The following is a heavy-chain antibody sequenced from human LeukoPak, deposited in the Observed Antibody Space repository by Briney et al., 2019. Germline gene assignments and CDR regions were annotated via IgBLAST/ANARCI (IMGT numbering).Heavy chain of an antibody. CDR1: RYSISSSNW. D-gene: IGHD4-17*01. CDR3: ARKANGDYLQSAFDI. Sequence: SSETLSLTCAVSRYSISSSNWWGWIRQPPGKGLEWIGYIYYSGSTYYNPSLKSRVTMSVDTSKNQFSLKLSSVTAADTAVYYCARKANGDYLQSAFDIWGQGTMVTVSS. V-gene: IGHV4-28*01. J-gene: IGHJ3*02. CDR2: IYYSGST.